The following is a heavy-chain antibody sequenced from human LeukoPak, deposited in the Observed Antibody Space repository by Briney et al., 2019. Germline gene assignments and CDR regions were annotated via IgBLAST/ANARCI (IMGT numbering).Heavy chain of an antibody. CDR3: ARWDYYGSGLDI. CDR2: INSDGSNT. V-gene: IGHV3-74*01. Sequence: GRSLRLSCAASGFTFSSYWMHWVRQAPGKGLVWVSRINSDGSNTSYADSVKGRFTISRDNAKNTLYLQMNSLRAEDTAVYYCARWDYYGSGLDIWGQGTMVTVSS. J-gene: IGHJ3*02. D-gene: IGHD3-10*01. CDR1: GFTFSSYW.